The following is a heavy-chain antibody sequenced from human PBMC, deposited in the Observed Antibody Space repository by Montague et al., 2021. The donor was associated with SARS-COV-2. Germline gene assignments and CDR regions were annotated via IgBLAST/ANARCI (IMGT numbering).Heavy chain of an antibody. V-gene: IGHV3-53*01. D-gene: IGHD2-15*01. Sequence: SLRLSCAAPGFTVTYNDRSWVRQAPGKGLEWVSVIYSGGETYYADSGKGRFTISRDDSKNTLFLQMNSLRAEDTAVYFCARDYCSSGICYEGYGMDVWGQASTVTVSS. J-gene: IGHJ6*02. CDR2: IYSGGET. CDR3: ARDYCSSGICYEGYGMDV. CDR1: GFTVTYND.